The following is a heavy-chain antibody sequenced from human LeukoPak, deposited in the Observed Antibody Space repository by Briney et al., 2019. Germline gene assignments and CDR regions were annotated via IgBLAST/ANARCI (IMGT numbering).Heavy chain of an antibody. V-gene: IGHV3-30*03. CDR1: GFTFSNYG. J-gene: IGHJ6*03. CDR2: ISHDAKSN. D-gene: IGHD2-21*02. CDR3: ARIGDPGIYYYYMDV. Sequence: GGSLRLSCATSGFTFSNYGMHWVRQVPGKGLEWVAVISHDAKSNYHVDSVKGRFTISRDNAKNSLYLQINSLRAEDTALYYCARIGDPGIYYYYMDVWGKGTTVTVSS.